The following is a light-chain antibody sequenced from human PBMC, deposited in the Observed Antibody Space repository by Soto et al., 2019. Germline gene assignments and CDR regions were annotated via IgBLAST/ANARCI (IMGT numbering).Light chain of an antibody. J-gene: IGKJ3*01. CDR3: QQYYIYPPA. V-gene: IGKV1-5*03. CDR2: QTS. CDR1: QNVRIY. Sequence: DIQMTQSPSTLSASVGDRVTITCRASQNVRIYLAWYQQKPGKAPKLLIYQTSNLQSGVPSRFSGCGSETEFTLAISSLQPEDFATYYCQQYYIYPPAFGLGTKVEIK.